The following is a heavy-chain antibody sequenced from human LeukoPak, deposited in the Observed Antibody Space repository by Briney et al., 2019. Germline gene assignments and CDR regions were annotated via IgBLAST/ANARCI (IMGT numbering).Heavy chain of an antibody. CDR3: ARDQWELYD. D-gene: IGHD1-26*01. CDR1: GFTFSNYW. Sequence: GGSLRLSCVASGFTFSNYWMNWVRQAPGKGLEWVANIKQDGSETYYVDSVKGRFTISRDNAKNSLYLQMNSLRAEDTAVYYCARDQWELYDWGQGTLVTASS. CDR2: IKQDGSET. J-gene: IGHJ4*02. V-gene: IGHV3-7*01.